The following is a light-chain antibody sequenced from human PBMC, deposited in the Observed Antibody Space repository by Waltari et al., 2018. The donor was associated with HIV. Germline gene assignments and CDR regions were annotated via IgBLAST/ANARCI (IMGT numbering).Light chain of an antibody. Sequence: SVLTQPPSASGTPGQRVPISCSTISSNIGANGVRWDQQLPGTAPKLLVYSNIPRPSGVPDRFSGSKSGTSASLAISGLQSDDEADYYCATWDDNLNGRVFGTGTKVTVL. J-gene: IGLJ1*01. CDR2: SNI. CDR3: ATWDDNLNGRV. CDR1: SSNIGANG. V-gene: IGLV1-44*01.